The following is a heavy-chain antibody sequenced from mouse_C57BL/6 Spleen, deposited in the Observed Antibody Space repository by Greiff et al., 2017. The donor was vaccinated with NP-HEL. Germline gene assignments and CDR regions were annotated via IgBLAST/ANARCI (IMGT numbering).Heavy chain of an antibody. CDR3: ARYYYGSSYAWFAY. Sequence: QVHVKQSGAELAKPGASVKLSCKASGYTFTSYWMHWVKQRPGQGLEWIGYINPSSGYTKYNQKFKDKATLTADKSSSTAYMQLSSLTYEDSAVYYCARYYYGSSYAWFAYWGQGTLVTVSA. V-gene: IGHV1-7*01. J-gene: IGHJ3*01. D-gene: IGHD1-1*01. CDR2: INPSSGYT. CDR1: GYTFTSYW.